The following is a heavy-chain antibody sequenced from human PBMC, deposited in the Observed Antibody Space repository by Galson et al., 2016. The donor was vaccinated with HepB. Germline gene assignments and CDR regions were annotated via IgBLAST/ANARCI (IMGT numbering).Heavy chain of an antibody. CDR3: ARATALDWLDP. J-gene: IGHJ5*02. CDR2: ISAYNTNA. V-gene: IGHV1-18*01. Sequence: SVKVSCKASGYTFTAYGITWVRQAPGQGLEWMGWISAYNTNANYAQNFQGRVTLTTDTSTRTAYMDLRSLRSDDTAVYYCARATALDWLDPWGQGTLVTVSS. CDR1: GYTFTAYG.